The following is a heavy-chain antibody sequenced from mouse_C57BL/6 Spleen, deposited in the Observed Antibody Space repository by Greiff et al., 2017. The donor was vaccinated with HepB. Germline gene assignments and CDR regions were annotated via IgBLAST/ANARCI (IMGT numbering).Heavy chain of an antibody. Sequence: LQQSGAELVRPGSSVKLSCKDSSFAFMASAMHWVKQRPGHGLEWIGSFTMYSDATEYSENFKGKATLTANTSSSTAYMEISSLTSEDSAVYYCARSGGYGSSYWYFDVWGTGTTVTVSS. CDR1: SFAFMASA. D-gene: IGHD1-1*01. J-gene: IGHJ1*03. CDR2: FTMYSDAT. CDR3: ARSGGYGSSYWYFDV. V-gene: IGHV1-49*01.